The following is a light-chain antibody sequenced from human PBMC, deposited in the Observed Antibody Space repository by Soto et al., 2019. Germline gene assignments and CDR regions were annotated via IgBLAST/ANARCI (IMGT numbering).Light chain of an antibody. V-gene: IGKV4-1*01. CDR2: CAS. J-gene: IGKJ1*01. CDR1: QSVLFSSNNKNY. Sequence: DIVMTQSPDSLAVSLGERATINCKSSQSVLFSSNNKNYLAWYQQKPGQPPKLLIYCASNRESGVPDRFSGSGSGTDFTLTISSLQAEDVAVYYCQKYYSTPRTFGQGTKVAIK. CDR3: QKYYSTPRT.